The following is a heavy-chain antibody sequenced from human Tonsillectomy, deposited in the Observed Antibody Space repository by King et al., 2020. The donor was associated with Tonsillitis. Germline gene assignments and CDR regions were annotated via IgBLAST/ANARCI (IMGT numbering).Heavy chain of an antibody. J-gene: IGHJ4*02. V-gene: IGHV1-69*09. CDR1: GGSFSDYP. Sequence: VQLVESGAEVKKPGSSVTVSCRPSGGSFSDYPISWVRQAPGRGLEWMGRIIPILDIVNYAQRYQDKVTITADKSTSPAYMEVSSLRSEDTAVYYCAPARRSTSGGDFEYWGQGTLVTVSS. CDR3: APARRSTSGGDFEY. D-gene: IGHD2/OR15-2a*01. CDR2: IIPILDIV.